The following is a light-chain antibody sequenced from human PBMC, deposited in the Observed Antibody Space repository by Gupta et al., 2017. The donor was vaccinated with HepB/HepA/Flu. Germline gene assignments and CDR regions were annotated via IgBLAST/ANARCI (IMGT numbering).Light chain of an antibody. CDR3: QAWDSRDVV. V-gene: IGLV3-1*01. CDR2: QDS. CDR1: KLGDKY. Sequence: SYELTQPPSVSVSPGQTASITCSGDKLGDKYACWYQQKPGQSPVLVIYQDSTRPSGSPERFSGSNSGTTATLTISGTQAMDEADYYCQAWDSRDVVFGGGTKLTVL. J-gene: IGLJ2*01.